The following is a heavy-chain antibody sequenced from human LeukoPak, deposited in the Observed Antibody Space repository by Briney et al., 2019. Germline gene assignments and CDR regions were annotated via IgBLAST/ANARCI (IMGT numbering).Heavy chain of an antibody. CDR1: GFTVRSNS. V-gene: IGHV3-53*01. CDR2: LYSGGGT. CDR3: AREYCSGGSCYRRQYYFDY. J-gene: IGHJ4*02. D-gene: IGHD2-15*01. Sequence: GGSLRLSCAVSGFTVRSNSMSWVREAPGKGLEGVSILYSGGGTDYADSVKGRFTISRDNSKNTLYLGMNSLGVEDTAVYYCAREYCSGGSCYRRQYYFDYWGQGTLVTVSS.